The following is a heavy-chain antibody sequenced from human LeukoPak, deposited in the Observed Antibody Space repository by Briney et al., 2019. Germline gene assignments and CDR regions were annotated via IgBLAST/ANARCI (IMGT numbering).Heavy chain of an antibody. Sequence: GGSLRLSCAASGFTFSSYSMNWVRQAPGKGLEWVSSISSSSSYIYYADSVKGRFTISRDNAKNSLYLQMNSLRAEDTAVYYCAKERPIYYDSSGDFDYWGQGTLVTVSS. V-gene: IGHV3-21*01. J-gene: IGHJ4*02. CDR2: ISSSSSYI. CDR1: GFTFSSYS. D-gene: IGHD3-22*01. CDR3: AKERPIYYDSSGDFDY.